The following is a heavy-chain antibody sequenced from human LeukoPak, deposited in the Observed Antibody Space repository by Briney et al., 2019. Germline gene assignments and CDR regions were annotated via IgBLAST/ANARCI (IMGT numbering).Heavy chain of an antibody. Sequence: GGSLRLSCAASGFTFSSYWMHWVRQAPGKGLVWVSRINSDGGSTSYADSVKGRFTISRDNAKNTLYLQMNSLRAEDTAVYYCARKSVGANPGYFDYWGQGTLVTVSS. D-gene: IGHD1-26*01. CDR3: ARKSVGANPGYFDY. V-gene: IGHV3-74*01. J-gene: IGHJ4*02. CDR1: GFTFSSYW. CDR2: INSDGGST.